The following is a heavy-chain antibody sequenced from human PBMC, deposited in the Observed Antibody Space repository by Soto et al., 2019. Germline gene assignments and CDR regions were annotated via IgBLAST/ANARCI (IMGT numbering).Heavy chain of an antibody. CDR1: GFTFSSYA. J-gene: IGHJ3*02. Sequence: QVQLVESGGGVVQPGRSLRLSCAASGFTFSSYAMHWVRQAPGKGLEWVAVISYDGSNKYYADSVKGRFTISRDNSKNTLYLQMNSLRAEDTAVYYCASDPDYYDSDAFDIWGQGTMVTVSS. CDR2: ISYDGSNK. CDR3: ASDPDYYDSDAFDI. D-gene: IGHD3-22*01. V-gene: IGHV3-30-3*01.